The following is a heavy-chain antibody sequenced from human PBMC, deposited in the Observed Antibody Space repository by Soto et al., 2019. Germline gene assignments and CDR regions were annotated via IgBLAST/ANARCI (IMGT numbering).Heavy chain of an antibody. CDR1: GGSISSGGYY. CDR3: ARDKGEWSGSYEYYYYGMDV. CDR2: IYYSGST. Sequence: ASETLSLTCTVSGGSISSGGYYWSWIRQHPGKGLEWIGYIYYSGSTYYNPSLKSRVTISVDTSKNQFSLKLSSVTAADTAVYYCARDKGEWSGSYEYYYYGMDVWGQGTTVTVSS. J-gene: IGHJ6*02. D-gene: IGHD1-26*01. V-gene: IGHV4-31*03.